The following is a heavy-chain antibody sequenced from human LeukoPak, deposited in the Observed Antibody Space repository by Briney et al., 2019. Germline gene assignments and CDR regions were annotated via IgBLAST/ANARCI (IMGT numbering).Heavy chain of an antibody. CDR3: ASSYDLKSEVLSYWYFDL. CDR1: GGSISSYY. J-gene: IGHJ2*01. V-gene: IGHV4-59*08. Sequence: SETLSLTCTVSGGSISSYYWSWIRQPPGKGLEWIGYIYYSGSTNYNPSLKSRVTISVDTSKNQFSLKLSSVTAADTAVYYCASSYDLKSEVLSYWYFDLWGRGTLVTVSS. D-gene: IGHD3/OR15-3a*01. CDR2: IYYSGST.